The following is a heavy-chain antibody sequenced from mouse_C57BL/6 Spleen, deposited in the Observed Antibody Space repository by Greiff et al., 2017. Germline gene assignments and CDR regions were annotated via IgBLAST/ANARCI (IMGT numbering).Heavy chain of an antibody. CDR1: GYAFSSSW. D-gene: IGHD1-1*01. CDR3: ASHYYCSSYSYAMDY. CDR2: ICPGDGDT. J-gene: IGHJ4*01. Sequence: QVQLQQSGPELVKPGASVKISCKASGYAFSSSWMNWVKQRPGKGLEWIGRICPGDGDTNYNGKFKGKATLTADKSSSTAYMQLSSLTSEDSAVYFCASHYYCSSYSYAMDYWGQGTSVTVSS. V-gene: IGHV1-82*01.